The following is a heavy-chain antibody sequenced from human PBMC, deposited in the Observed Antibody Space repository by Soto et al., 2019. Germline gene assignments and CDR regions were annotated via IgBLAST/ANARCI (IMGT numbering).Heavy chain of an antibody. CDR3: ARDRGGDLKAFDI. V-gene: IGHV3-21*01. Sequence: GGSLRLSCAASGFTFSNFAMSWVRQTPGKGLEWVASISGGGSIIYYAESVKGRFTISRDNSKNSLYLQMNSLSAEDTAVYYCARDRGGDLKAFDIWGQGTMVTVSS. D-gene: IGHD3-10*01. J-gene: IGHJ3*02. CDR2: ISGGGSII. CDR1: GFTFSNFA.